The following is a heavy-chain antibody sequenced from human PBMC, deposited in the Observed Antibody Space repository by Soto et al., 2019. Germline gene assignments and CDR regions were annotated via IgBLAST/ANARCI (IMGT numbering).Heavy chain of an antibody. CDR3: ARRDSGGFYRYFDS. CDR1: GGTFGTNP. J-gene: IGHJ4*02. V-gene: IGHV1-69*06. Sequence: QVRLVQSGAEVKKPGSSVKVSCKASGGTFGTNPISWVRQAPGQGLEWMGGTGSGTGPGNHAQKFQGRLTITVDKSTSTVYMELSSLSSEDTAVYYCARRDSGGFYRYFDSWGQGTLVTVSS. D-gene: IGHD2-15*01. CDR2: TGSGTGPG.